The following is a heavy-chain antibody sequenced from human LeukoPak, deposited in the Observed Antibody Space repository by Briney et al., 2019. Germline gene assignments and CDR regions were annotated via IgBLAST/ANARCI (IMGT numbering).Heavy chain of an antibody. J-gene: IGHJ4*02. Sequence: GGSLRLSCAASGFTFSSYAMSWVRQAPGKGLEWVSAISGSGGSTYYADSVKGRFTISRDNSKNTLYLQMDSLRAEDTAVYYCASATGSPTHFDYWGQGTLVTVSS. V-gene: IGHV3-23*01. D-gene: IGHD3-9*01. CDR3: ASATGSPTHFDY. CDR1: GFTFSSYA. CDR2: ISGSGGST.